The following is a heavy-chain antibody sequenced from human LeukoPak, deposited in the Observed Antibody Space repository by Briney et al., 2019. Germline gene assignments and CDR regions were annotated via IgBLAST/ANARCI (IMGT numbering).Heavy chain of an antibody. CDR2: IYYSGST. CDR1: GGSISSYY. CDR3: ARLSTVTMVRGYYYYYGMDV. Sequence: SETLSLTCTVSGGSISSYYWSWIRQPPGQGLEWIGYIYYSGSTNYNPSLKSRVTISVDTSKNQFSLKLSSVTAADTAVYYCARLSTVTMVRGYYYYYGMDVWGQGTTVTVSS. J-gene: IGHJ6*02. V-gene: IGHV4-59*01. D-gene: IGHD4-17*01.